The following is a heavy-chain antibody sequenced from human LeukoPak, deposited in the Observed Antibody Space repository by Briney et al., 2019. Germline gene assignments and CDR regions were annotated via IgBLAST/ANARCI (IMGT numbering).Heavy chain of an antibody. CDR1: GYTFTSYY. CDR2: IIPILGTA. J-gene: IGHJ4*02. D-gene: IGHD6-19*01. V-gene: IGHV1-69*13. Sequence: ASVKVSCTASGYTFTSYYMHWVRQAPGQGLEWMGGIIPILGTANYAQKFQGRVTITADESTSTAYMELSSLRSEDTAVYYCARAMYSSGWYGTRPYYFDYWGQGTLVTVSS. CDR3: ARAMYSSGWYGTRPYYFDY.